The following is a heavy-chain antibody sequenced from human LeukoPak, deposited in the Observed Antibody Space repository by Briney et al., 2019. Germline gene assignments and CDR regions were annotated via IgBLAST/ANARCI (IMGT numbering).Heavy chain of an antibody. V-gene: IGHV3-23*01. Sequence: PGGSLRLSCAASGFSFSNYGMSWVRQAPGKGLEWVSTITGSGGSTYYAASVKGRFTISRDNSKNTLYLQMNSLRAEDTAVYYCAKSSYYDSSGFCRENYFDYWGQGTLVTVSS. CDR1: GFSFSNYG. J-gene: IGHJ4*02. CDR2: ITGSGGST. D-gene: IGHD3-22*01. CDR3: AKSSYYDSSGFCRENYFDY.